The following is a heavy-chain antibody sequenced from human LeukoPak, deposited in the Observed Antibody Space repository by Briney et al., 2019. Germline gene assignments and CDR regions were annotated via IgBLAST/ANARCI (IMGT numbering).Heavy chain of an antibody. CDR1: GGSISSYY. CDR2: IYTSGST. Sequence: SETLSLTCTVSGGSISSYYWSWIRQPAGKGLEWIGRIYTSGSTNYNPSLKSRVTMSVDTSKNQFSLKLSSVTAAHTAVYYCARDLVIFGVVSWFDPWGQGTLVTVSS. J-gene: IGHJ5*02. CDR3: ARDLVIFGVVSWFDP. V-gene: IGHV4-4*07. D-gene: IGHD3-3*01.